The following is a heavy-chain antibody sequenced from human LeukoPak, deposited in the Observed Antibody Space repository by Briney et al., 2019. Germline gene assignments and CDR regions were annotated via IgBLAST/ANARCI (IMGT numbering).Heavy chain of an antibody. CDR3: AKDNGNWFDP. Sequence: GGSLRLSCAASGFNFSSYWMHWVRQAPGKGLVWISRINYDGTTTSYADSVKGRFTISRDNAKNTLYLQMNSLRAEDTAVYYCAKDNGNWFDPWGQGTLVTVSS. CDR1: GFNFSSYW. J-gene: IGHJ5*02. CDR2: INYDGTTT. V-gene: IGHV3-74*01.